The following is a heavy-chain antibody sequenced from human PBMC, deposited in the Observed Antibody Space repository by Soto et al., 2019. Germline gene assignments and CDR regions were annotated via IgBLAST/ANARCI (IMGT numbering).Heavy chain of an antibody. CDR1: GGTFSSYA. V-gene: IGHV1-69*13. CDR2: IIPIFGTA. Sequence: ASVKVSCKASGGTFSSYAISWVRQAPGQGLEWMGGIIPIFGTANYAQKFQGRVTITADESTSTAYMELSSLRSEDTAVYYCASRLRFLEWYRDYYGMDVWGQGTTVTVSS. J-gene: IGHJ6*02. D-gene: IGHD3-3*01. CDR3: ASRLRFLEWYRDYYGMDV.